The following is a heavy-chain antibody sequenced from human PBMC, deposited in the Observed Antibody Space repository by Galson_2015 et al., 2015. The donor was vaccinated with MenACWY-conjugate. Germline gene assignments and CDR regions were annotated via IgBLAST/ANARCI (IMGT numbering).Heavy chain of an antibody. CDR1: GFTFSNYR. Sequence: SLRLSCAASGFTFSNYRMHWVRQAPGKGLEWVSRVNSDGTGTTYADSVKGRFTISRDDAKNTLYLQMNSLRAEDTAIYYCTKAAARYSTSSAFNWFDPWGQGALVTVSS. J-gene: IGHJ5*02. CDR3: TKAAARYSTSSAFNWFDP. V-gene: IGHV3-74*01. CDR2: VNSDGTGT. D-gene: IGHD6-6*01.